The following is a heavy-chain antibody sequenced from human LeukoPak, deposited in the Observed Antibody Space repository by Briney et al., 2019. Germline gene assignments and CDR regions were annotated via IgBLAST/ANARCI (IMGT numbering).Heavy chain of an antibody. J-gene: IGHJ6*04. CDR3: AELGITMIGGV. CDR1: GFTFSSYE. D-gene: IGHD3-10*02. V-gene: IGHV3-48*03. Sequence: GGSLRLSCAASGFTFSSYEMKWGRQAPGEGVGGGSYISSRGSTIYYADSVKGRFTISRDNAKNSLYLQMNSLSAEDTAVYYCAELGITMIGGVWGTGTTVTISS. CDR2: ISSRGSTI.